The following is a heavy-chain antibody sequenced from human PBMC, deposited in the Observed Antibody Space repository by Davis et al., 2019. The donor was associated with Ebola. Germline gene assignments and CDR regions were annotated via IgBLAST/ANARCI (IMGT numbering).Heavy chain of an antibody. CDR1: GFTFSSYG. J-gene: IGHJ4*02. CDR2: ISYDGSNK. CDR3: AKLELGGY. V-gene: IGHV3-30*18. D-gene: IGHD1-26*01. Sequence: GESLKISCAASGFTFSSYGMHWVRQAPGQGLERVAVISYDGSNKYYADSVKGRFTISRDNSKNTLYLQMNSLRAKDTAVYYCAKLELGGYWGQGTLVTVSS.